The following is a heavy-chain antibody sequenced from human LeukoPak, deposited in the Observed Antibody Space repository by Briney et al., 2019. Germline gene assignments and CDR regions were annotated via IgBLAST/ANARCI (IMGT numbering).Heavy chain of an antibody. D-gene: IGHD3-22*01. CDR3: ARESPISYDSTSYYFDY. Sequence: GGSLRLSCAASGYTFTGYYMHWVRQAPGQGLEWMGIINPSGGSTSYAQKFQGRVTMTRDTSTSTVYMELSSLRSEDTAVYYCARESPISYDSTSYYFDYWGQGTLVTVSS. CDR2: INPSGGST. J-gene: IGHJ4*02. CDR1: GYTFTGYY. V-gene: IGHV1-46*01.